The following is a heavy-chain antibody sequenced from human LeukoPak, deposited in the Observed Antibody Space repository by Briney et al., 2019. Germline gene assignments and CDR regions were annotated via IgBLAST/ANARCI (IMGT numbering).Heavy chain of an antibody. J-gene: IGHJ4*02. CDR2: ISSSGSTI. V-gene: IGHV3-48*03. Sequence: GGSLRLXCAASGFTFSSYEMNWGRQAPGKGLEWVSYISSSGSTIYYADSVKGRFTISRDNAKNSLYLQMNSLRAEDTAVYYCAREIRGFFDYWGQGTLVTVSS. D-gene: IGHD3-10*01. CDR1: GFTFSSYE. CDR3: AREIRGFFDY.